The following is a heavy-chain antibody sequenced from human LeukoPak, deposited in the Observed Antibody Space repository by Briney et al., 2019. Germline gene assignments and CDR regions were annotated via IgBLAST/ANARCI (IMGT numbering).Heavy chain of an antibody. D-gene: IGHD6-13*01. CDR2: ISWNSGSI. CDR1: GFTFDDYA. V-gene: IGHV3-9*01. J-gene: IGHJ3*02. Sequence: GGSLRLSCAASGFTFDDYAMHWVRQAPGKGLEWVSGISWNSGSIGYADSVKGRFTISRDNAKNSLYLQMNSLRAEDTALYYCAKDIGYSSSEDAFDIWGQGTMVTVSS. CDR3: AKDIGYSSSEDAFDI.